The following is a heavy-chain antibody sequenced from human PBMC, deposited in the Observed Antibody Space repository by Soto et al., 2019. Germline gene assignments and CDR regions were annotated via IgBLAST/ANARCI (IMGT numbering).Heavy chain of an antibody. V-gene: IGHV4-39*01. Sequence: SETLSLTCPVSGGSISSSSYYWGWIRQPPGKGLEWIGSIYYSGSTYYNPSLKGRVTISVDTSKNQFSLKLSSVTAADTAVYYCARPGIAAAGYNHGDDYWGQGTLVTVSS. J-gene: IGHJ4*02. CDR1: GGSISSSSYY. CDR2: IYYSGST. D-gene: IGHD6-13*01. CDR3: ARPGIAAAGYNHGDDY.